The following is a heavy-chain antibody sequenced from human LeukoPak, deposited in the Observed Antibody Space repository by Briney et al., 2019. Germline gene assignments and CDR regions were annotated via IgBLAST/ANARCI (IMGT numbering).Heavy chain of an antibody. Sequence: GGSLRLSCAASGFSVKTNYMSWVRQAPGKGLEWVSVIYSGGNTYYADSVKGRFTISRDNPKNTLYLQMNSLRAEDTAVYYCANGRLGCCSEGVCHDAFAIWGQGTRVTVSS. CDR3: ANGRLGCCSEGVCHDAFAI. CDR2: IYSGGNT. D-gene: IGHD2-8*01. CDR1: GFSVKTNY. J-gene: IGHJ3*02. V-gene: IGHV3-53*01.